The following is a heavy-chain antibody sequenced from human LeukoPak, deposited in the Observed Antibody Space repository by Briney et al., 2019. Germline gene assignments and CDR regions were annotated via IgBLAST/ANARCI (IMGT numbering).Heavy chain of an antibody. CDR2: IKQDGSEI. D-gene: IGHD6-19*01. Sequence: QPGGSLRLSCAASGFTFSSYWMSWVRQAPGKGLEWVANIKQDGSEIYYVESVKGRFTISRDNAKNSLYLQMNSLRAEDTAVYYCARDLLVAGVQHDYWGQGTLVTVSS. CDR3: ARDLLVAGVQHDY. V-gene: IGHV3-7*04. J-gene: IGHJ4*02. CDR1: GFTFSSYW.